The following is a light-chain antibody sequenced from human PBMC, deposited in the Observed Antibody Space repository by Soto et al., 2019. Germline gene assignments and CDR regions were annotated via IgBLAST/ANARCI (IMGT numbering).Light chain of an antibody. V-gene: IGKV3-15*01. Sequence: EIVMTQSPATLSVSPGERATLSCRASQSVSILLTWYQQKPGQASRLLIHGAPTRATGIPSRFSGSGSGTEFTLTIRSMKAEDLAAYYCQPQKNGRRMCGQVTKVDSK. CDR1: QSVSIL. CDR3: QPQKNGRRM. CDR2: GAP. J-gene: IGKJ1*01.